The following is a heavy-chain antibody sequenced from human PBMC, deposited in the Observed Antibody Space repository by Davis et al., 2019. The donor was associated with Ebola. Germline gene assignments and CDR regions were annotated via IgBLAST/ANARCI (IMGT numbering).Heavy chain of an antibody. J-gene: IGHJ6*02. CDR2: LRSKANSYAT. Sequence: GGSLRLSCAASGFTFSGSAMHWVGQASGKGLEWVGRLRSKANSYATAYAASVKGRFTISRVDSKNTAYRQMNSLKTEDTAVYYCVRVDYYGMDVWGQGTTVTVSS. CDR3: VRVDYYGMDV. V-gene: IGHV3-73*01. CDR1: GFTFSGSA. D-gene: IGHD3-10*01.